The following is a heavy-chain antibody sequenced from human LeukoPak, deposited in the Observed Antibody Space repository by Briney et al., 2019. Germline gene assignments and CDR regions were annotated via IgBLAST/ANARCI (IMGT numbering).Heavy chain of an antibody. CDR2: IHHSGST. CDR1: HGSFTTYY. D-gene: IGHD6-6*01. V-gene: IGHV4-34*01. J-gene: IGHJ4*02. CDR3: ARAPLWTIAARPFDY. Sequence: PSETLSPTCAVCHGSFTTYYWNWIRQPPGKGLEWIGEIHHSGSTDYNPSLKSRVTMSVDTSKNQFSLKLYSVTAADTAVYFCARAPLWTIAARPFDYWGQGTLVAVSS.